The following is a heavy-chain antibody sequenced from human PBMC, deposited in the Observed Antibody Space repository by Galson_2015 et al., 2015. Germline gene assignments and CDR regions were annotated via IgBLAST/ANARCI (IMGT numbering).Heavy chain of an antibody. V-gene: IGHV3-15*01. CDR2: IKSKTDGGTT. D-gene: IGHD6-6*01. CDR3: TTLSITPPGQ. J-gene: IGHJ4*02. CDR1: GFTFKDAW. Sequence: SLRLSCAASGFTFKDAWMSWVRQAPGKGLECLGRIKSKTDGGTTDYASPVKGRFTISRDDSKDTLYLQMNSLKTEDTAVYYCTTLSITPPGQWGQGTLVTVSS.